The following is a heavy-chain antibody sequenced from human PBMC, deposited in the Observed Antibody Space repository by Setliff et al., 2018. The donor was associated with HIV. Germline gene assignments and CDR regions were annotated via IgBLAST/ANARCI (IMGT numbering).Heavy chain of an antibody. Sequence: GASVKVSCKVSGYTLTEVSIHWVRQAPGKGLEWMGGFDPEDDEIVYAQKFQGRVTMTEDTSSTTAYMELSGLRSDDTAIYYCARDGPGAAHFDYWGQGTLVTVS. CDR2: FDPEDDEI. J-gene: IGHJ4*02. D-gene: IGHD3-10*01. V-gene: IGHV1-24*01. CDR3: ARDGPGAAHFDY. CDR1: GYTLTEVS.